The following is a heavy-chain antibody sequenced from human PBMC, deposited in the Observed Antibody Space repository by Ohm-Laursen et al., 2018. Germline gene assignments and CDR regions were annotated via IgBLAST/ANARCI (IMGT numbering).Heavy chain of an antibody. V-gene: IGHV3-48*03. CDR2: ISSSGSTI. CDR3: VRDPVRGLTDY. J-gene: IGHJ4*02. CDR1: GFTFSSYE. Sequence: SLRLSCAASGFTFSSYEMNWVRQAPGKGLEWVSYISSSGSTIHYADSVKGRFTISRDNAKNSLYLQMNSLRAEDTAVYHCVRDPVRGLTDYWGQGTLVTVSS. D-gene: IGHD3-16*01.